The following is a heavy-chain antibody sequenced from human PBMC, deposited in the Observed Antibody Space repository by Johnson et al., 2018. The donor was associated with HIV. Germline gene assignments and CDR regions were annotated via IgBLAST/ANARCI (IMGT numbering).Heavy chain of an antibody. CDR1: RFTFSSYW. CDR3: ARGEWELNAGHGFDI. CDR2: IKQDGSEK. D-gene: IGHD1-26*01. Sequence: VQLVESGGGVVQPGRSLRLSCAASRFTFSSYWMSWVRQAPGKGLEWVANIKQDGSEKYYVDSVKGRFTISRDNAKNSLYLQMNSLRSEDTAFYYCARGEWELNAGHGFDIWGQGTMVTVSS. V-gene: IGHV3-7*03. J-gene: IGHJ3*02.